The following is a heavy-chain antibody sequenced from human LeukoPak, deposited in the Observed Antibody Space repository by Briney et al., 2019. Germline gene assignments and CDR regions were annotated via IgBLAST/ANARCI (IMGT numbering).Heavy chain of an antibody. CDR1: GFTFSSYA. CDR3: AKDLIFNRGGLGY. J-gene: IGHJ4*02. D-gene: IGHD1-14*01. CDR2: ISGSGGST. Sequence: GASLRLSCAASGFTFSSYAMSWVRQAPGKGLEWVSAISGSGGSTYYADSVKGRFTISRDNSKNTLYLQMNSLRAEDTAVYYCAKDLIFNRGGLGYWGQGTLVTVSS. V-gene: IGHV3-23*01.